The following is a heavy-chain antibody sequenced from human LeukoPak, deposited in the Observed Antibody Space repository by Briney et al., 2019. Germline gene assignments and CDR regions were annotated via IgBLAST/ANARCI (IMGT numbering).Heavy chain of an antibody. CDR1: GFTFSSYE. Sequence: GGSLRLSCAASGFTFSSYEMNWVRQAPGKGLEWVSYISSSGSTIYYADSVKGRFAISRDNAKNSLYLQMNSLRAEDTAVYYCAREPVVPAANYYYYGMDVWGKGTTVTVSS. V-gene: IGHV3-48*03. J-gene: IGHJ6*04. CDR2: ISSSGSTI. D-gene: IGHD2-2*01. CDR3: AREPVVPAANYYYYGMDV.